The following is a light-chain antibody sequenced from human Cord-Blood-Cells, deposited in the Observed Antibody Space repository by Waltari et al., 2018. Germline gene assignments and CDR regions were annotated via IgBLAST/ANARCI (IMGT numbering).Light chain of an antibody. CDR1: KLGDKY. CDR2: QDS. Sequence: SYELTQPPSVSVSPGQTASITCSGDKLGDKYTCWYQQKPGQSPVLVIYQDSKRPSGIPGRFFGSNPGNTATLTISGTQAMDEADYYCQAWDSSTVVFGGGTKLTVL. V-gene: IGLV3-1*01. J-gene: IGLJ2*01. CDR3: QAWDSSTVV.